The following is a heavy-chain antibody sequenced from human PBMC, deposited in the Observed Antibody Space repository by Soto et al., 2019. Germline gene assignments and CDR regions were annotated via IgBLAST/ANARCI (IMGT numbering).Heavy chain of an antibody. J-gene: IGHJ5*02. CDR2: ISSSSSYI. D-gene: IGHD4-17*01. CDR1: GFTFSSYS. CDR3: ARDLMTVTIVSWFDP. V-gene: IGHV3-21*01. Sequence: EVQLVESGGGLVKPGGSLRLSCAASGFTFSSYSMNWVRQAPGKGLEWVSSISSSSSYIYYADSVKGRFTISRDNAKNSLYLQMNSLRAEDTAVYYCARDLMTVTIVSWFDPWGQGTLVTVSS.